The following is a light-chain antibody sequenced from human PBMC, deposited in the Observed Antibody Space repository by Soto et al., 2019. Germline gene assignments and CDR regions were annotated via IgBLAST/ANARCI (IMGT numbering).Light chain of an antibody. J-gene: IGKJ5*01. CDR2: GAS. CDR3: QQRHNWPIT. Sequence: EIVLTQSPATLSLSPGERATLSCRASQSVSSDLAWYRQKPGQAPRLLIYGASNRAPGIPARFSGSGSGTDFTLTISSLEPADFGVYYCQQRHNWPITFGQGTRLENK. V-gene: IGKV3-11*01. CDR1: QSVSSD.